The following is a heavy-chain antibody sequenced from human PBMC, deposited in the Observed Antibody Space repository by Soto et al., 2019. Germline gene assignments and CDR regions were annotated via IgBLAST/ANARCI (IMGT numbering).Heavy chain of an antibody. CDR3: ATIPYDFWSGYYSPNFDY. V-gene: IGHV4-39*01. CDR2: IYYIGST. D-gene: IGHD3-3*01. CDR1: GGPISSSSYY. Sequence: SETLSLTCTVSGGPISSSSYYWGWIRQPPGKGLEWIGSIYYIGSTYYNPSLKSRVTISVDTSKNQFSLKLSSVTAADTAVYYFATIPYDFWSGYYSPNFDYCGQLTLVTVCS. J-gene: IGHJ4*02.